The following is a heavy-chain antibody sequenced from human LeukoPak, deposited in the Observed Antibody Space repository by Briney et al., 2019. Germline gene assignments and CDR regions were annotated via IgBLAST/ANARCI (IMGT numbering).Heavy chain of an antibody. CDR1: GGSISSYY. CDR2: IYTSGST. D-gene: IGHD3-3*01. CDR3: AREQYDFWSGYRRTYYMDV. V-gene: IGHV4-4*07. Sequence: SETLSLTCTVSGGSISSYYWSWIRQPAGKGLEWIGRIYTSGSTNYNPSLKSRVTISVDTSKNQFSLKLSSVTAADTAVYYCAREQYDFWSGYRRTYYMDVWGKGTTVTVSS. J-gene: IGHJ6*03.